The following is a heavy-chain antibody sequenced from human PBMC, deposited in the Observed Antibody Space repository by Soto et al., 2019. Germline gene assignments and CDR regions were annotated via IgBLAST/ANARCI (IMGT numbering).Heavy chain of an antibody. Sequence: WSLRLSCAASGFTFSSYWMHWVRQAPGKGLVWVSRINSDGSSTSYADSVKGRFTISRDNAKNTLYLQMNSLRAEDTAVYYCAREWSYDFWSGYYRYYGMDVWGQGTTVTVSS. J-gene: IGHJ6*02. D-gene: IGHD3-3*01. CDR1: GFTFSSYW. CDR3: AREWSYDFWSGYYRYYGMDV. V-gene: IGHV3-74*01. CDR2: INSDGSST.